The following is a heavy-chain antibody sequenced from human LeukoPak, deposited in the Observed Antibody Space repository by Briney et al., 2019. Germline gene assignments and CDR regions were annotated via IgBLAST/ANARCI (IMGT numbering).Heavy chain of an antibody. V-gene: IGHV3-33*01. Sequence: QPGRSLRLSCAASGFTFSSYGMHWVRQAPGKGLEWVAVIWYDGSNKYYADSVKGRFTTSRDNSKNTLYLQMNGLRADDTAVYYCARGLATAGAYWGQGTLVSVSS. CDR2: IWYDGSNK. CDR3: ARGLATAGAY. CDR1: GFTFSSYG. D-gene: IGHD6-13*01. J-gene: IGHJ4*02.